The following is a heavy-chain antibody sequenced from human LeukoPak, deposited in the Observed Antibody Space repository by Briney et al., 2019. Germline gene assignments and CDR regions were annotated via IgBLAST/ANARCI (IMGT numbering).Heavy chain of an antibody. Sequence: SETLSLTCTVSGGSISSSNYYWGWLRQPPGKGREWIGSIYYSGSTNYTPSLKTRVTISVDTSKNQFSLKLSSVTAADTAVYYCARLRYSSYTDYWGQGTLVTVSS. CDR3: ARLRYSSYTDY. CDR1: GGSISSSNYY. D-gene: IGHD6-13*01. CDR2: IYYSGST. J-gene: IGHJ4*02. V-gene: IGHV4-39*07.